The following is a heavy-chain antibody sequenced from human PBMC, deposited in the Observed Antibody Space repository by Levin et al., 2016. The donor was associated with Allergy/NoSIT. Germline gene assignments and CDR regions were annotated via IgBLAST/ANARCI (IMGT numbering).Heavy chain of an antibody. V-gene: IGHV3-23*01. CDR3: TKSGGHGWPIDY. CDR1: GFSFSSYG. Sequence: GESLKISCAASGFSFSSYGMHWVRQAPGKGLEWVSTISGSDGNTYYADSVKGRFTISRDNSKNTLYLQMNSLRAEDTALYYCTKSGGHGWPIDYWGQGTLVTVSS. D-gene: IGHD6-19*01. CDR2: ISGSDGNT. J-gene: IGHJ4*02.